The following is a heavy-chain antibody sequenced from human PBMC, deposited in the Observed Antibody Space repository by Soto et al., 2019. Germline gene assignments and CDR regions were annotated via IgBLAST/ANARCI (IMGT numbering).Heavy chain of an antibody. Sequence: SVKVSFKASGGTFSSYAISWLRQAPGQGLEWMGGIIPIFGTANYAQKFQGRVTITADESTSTAYMELSSLRSEDTAVYYCARDNPTIFGVVIRGPDYYYYGMDVWGQGTTVTVSS. V-gene: IGHV1-69*13. J-gene: IGHJ6*02. D-gene: IGHD3-3*01. CDR2: IIPIFGTA. CDR3: ARDNPTIFGVVIRGPDYYYYGMDV. CDR1: GGTFSSYA.